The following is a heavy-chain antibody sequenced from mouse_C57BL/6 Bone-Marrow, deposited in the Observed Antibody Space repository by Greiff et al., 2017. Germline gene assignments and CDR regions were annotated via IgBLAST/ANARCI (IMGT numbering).Heavy chain of an antibody. Sequence: VQLQQSGAELVKPGASVKISCKASGYAFSSYWMNWVKQRPGKGLEWIGQIYPGDGDTNYNGKFTGKATLTADKSSSTAYMQLSSLTSEDAAVYVCARPIPAGAWIAYWGQGTLGTVSA. CDR3: ARPIPAGAWIAY. J-gene: IGHJ3*01. CDR1: GYAFSSYW. V-gene: IGHV1-80*01. CDR2: IYPGDGDT.